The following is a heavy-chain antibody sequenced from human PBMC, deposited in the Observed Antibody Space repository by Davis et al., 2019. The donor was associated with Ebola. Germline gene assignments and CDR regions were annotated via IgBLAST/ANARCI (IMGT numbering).Heavy chain of an antibody. Sequence: SEPLSPTCTVPGGSISSGDYYWSWIRQPPGKGLEWIGYINYSGSTIYNPSIKSRVTISAATSKNQFSLKMSSVTAADTAVYYCARHAPMGLVVVTPFSRMDVWGQGTTVSVS. J-gene: IGHJ6*02. D-gene: IGHD2-15*01. V-gene: IGHV4-61*08. CDR2: INYSGST. CDR1: GGSISSGDYY. CDR3: ARHAPMGLVVVTPFSRMDV.